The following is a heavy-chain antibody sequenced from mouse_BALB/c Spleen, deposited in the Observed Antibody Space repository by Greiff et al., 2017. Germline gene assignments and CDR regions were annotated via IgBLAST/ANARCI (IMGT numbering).Heavy chain of an antibody. J-gene: IGHJ2*01. V-gene: IGHV1-80*01. Sequence: VQLQQSGAELVRPGSSVKISCKASGYAFSSYWMNWVKQRPGQGLEWIGQVYPGDGDTNYNGKFKGKATLTADKSSSTAYMQLSSLTSEDSAVYFCASSLLRLPDYWGQGTTLTVSS. D-gene: IGHD1-2*01. CDR2: VYPGDGDT. CDR1: GYAFSSYW. CDR3: ASSLLRLPDY.